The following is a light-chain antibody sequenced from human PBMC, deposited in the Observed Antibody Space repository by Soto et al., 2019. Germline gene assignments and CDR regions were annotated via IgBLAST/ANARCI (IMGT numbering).Light chain of an antibody. V-gene: IGKV1-9*01. CDR2: GAS. J-gene: IGKJ2*01. Sequence: DIQLTQSPIFLSASVGDRVTISCRASQASFNYLAWYQHKPGKAPNLLIFGASTLQSGVPSRFSGSGSGTEFILTTSSLQPEDFATYYCQQLNSHPRTFGQGTKLEIK. CDR1: QASFNY. CDR3: QQLNSHPRT.